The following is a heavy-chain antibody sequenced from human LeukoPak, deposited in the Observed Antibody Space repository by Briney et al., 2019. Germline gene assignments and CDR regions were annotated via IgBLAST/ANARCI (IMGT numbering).Heavy chain of an antibody. CDR2: ISSSSSYI. CDR3: AKFSRGVLYDFWSGYYSAVYFDY. CDR1: GFTFSSNS. D-gene: IGHD3-3*01. V-gene: IGHV3-21*04. J-gene: IGHJ4*02. Sequence: GGSLRLSCAASGFTFSSNSMNWVRQAPGKGLEWVSSISSSSSYIYYADSVKGRFTISRDNPKNTLYLQMNSLRAEDTAVYYCAKFSRGVLYDFWSGYYSAVYFDYWGQGTLVTVSS.